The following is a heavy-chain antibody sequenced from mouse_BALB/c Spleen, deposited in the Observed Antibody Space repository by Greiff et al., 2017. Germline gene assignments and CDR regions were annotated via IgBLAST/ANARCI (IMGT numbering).Heavy chain of an antibody. CDR3: ATIYYGNEVGFAY. D-gene: IGHD2-1*01. J-gene: IGHJ3*01. V-gene: IGHV1-67*01. CDR1: GYTFTDYA. CDR2: ISIYYDNT. Sequence: QVQLKESGPELVRPGESVKISCKGSGYTFTDYAMHWVKQSHAKSLEWIGVISIYYDNTNYNQKFKGKATMTVDKSSSTAYMELARLTSEDSAIYYCATIYYGNEVGFAYWGQGTLVTVSA.